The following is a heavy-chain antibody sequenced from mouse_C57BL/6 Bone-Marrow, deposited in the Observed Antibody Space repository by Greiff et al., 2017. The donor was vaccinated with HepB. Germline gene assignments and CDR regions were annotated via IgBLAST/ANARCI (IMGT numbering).Heavy chain of an antibody. J-gene: IGHJ1*03. CDR3: TYYSNYWYCDV. V-gene: IGHV14-4*01. Sequence: EVQLQQSGAELVRPGASVKLSCTASGFNIKDDYMHWVKQRPEQGLEWIGWIDPENGDTEYASKFQGKATITADTYANTAYLQLSSLTSEDTAVYYCTYYSNYWYCDVWGTGTTVTVSS. CDR2: IDPENGDT. D-gene: IGHD2-5*01. CDR1: GFNIKDDY.